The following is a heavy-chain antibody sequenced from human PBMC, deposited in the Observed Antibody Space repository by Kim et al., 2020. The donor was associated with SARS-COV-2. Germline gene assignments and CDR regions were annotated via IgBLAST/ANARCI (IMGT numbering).Heavy chain of an antibody. J-gene: IGHJ4*01. D-gene: IGHD3-22*01. CDR1: GFTFSSYG. Sequence: GGSLRLTCAASGFTFSSYGMHWVRQAPGKGLERVAVISYDGSNKYYADSVKGRFTISRDNSKNTLYLQMNSLRAEDTAAYYYSTGGGFNSYDSSCYSVD. CDR2: ISYDGSNK. CDR3: STGGGFNSYDSSCYSVD. V-gene: IGHV3-30*03.